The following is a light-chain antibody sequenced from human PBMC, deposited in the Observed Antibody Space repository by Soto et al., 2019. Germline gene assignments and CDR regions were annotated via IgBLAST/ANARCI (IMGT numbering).Light chain of an antibody. J-gene: IGKJ5*01. CDR1: ESIARH. V-gene: IGKV1-39*01. CDR3: PQTYSTLSLT. Sequence: DIQMTQSPSSLSASVGDRVTITCRASESIARHLNWYQQKPGKAPKLLIYAASSLQNGVPSRFRGGGSGTDFTLTINNLQPEDFATYYCPQTYSTLSLTFGQGTRLEIK. CDR2: AAS.